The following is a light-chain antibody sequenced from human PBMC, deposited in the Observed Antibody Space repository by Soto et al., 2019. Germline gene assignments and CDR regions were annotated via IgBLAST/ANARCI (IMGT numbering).Light chain of an antibody. Sequence: EIVLTQSPGTLSLSPGERATLSCRASQSVSSSYLAWYQQKPGQAPRLLIYGASSRAPGIPDRFSGSGSVTDFTLTISRLEPEDFAVYYYQQYGSSPWTFGQGTKVEIK. CDR2: GAS. V-gene: IGKV3-20*01. J-gene: IGKJ1*01. CDR3: QQYGSSPWT. CDR1: QSVSSSY.